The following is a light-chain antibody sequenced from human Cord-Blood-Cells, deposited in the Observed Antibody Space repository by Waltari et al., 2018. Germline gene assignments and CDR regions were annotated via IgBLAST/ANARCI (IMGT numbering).Light chain of an antibody. CDR2: GAS. J-gene: IGKJ2*03. V-gene: IGKV3-20*01. Sequence: DIVFTQSPGTLSLSPGESDTLSCRASQSVSSSYLAWYQQKPGQAPRLLIYGASSRATGIPDRFSGSGSGTDFTLTISRLEPEDFAVYYCQQYGSSPYSFGQGTKLEIK. CDR1: QSVSSSY. CDR3: QQYGSSPYS.